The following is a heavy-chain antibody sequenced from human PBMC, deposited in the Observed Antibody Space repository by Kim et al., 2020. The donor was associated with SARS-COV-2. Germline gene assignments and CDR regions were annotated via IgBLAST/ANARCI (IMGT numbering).Heavy chain of an antibody. Sequence: VDSVKSRLTISRDNAKNSLYLQMNSLRAEETAVYYCARSPGIVGAIYFDYWGQGTLVTVSS. J-gene: IGHJ4*02. CDR3: ARSPGIVGAIYFDY. D-gene: IGHD1-26*01. V-gene: IGHV3-7*03.